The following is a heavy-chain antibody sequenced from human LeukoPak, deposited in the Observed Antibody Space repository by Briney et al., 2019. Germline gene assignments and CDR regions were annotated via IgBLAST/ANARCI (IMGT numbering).Heavy chain of an antibody. J-gene: IGHJ5*02. CDR1: GYTFTSYG. CDR3: ASYYENWFDP. Sequence: ASVKVSCKASGYTFTSYGISWVRQAPGQGLEWMGGIIPIFGTANYAQKFQGRVTITADESTSTAYMELSSLRSEDTAVYYCASYYENWFDPWGQGTLVTVSS. CDR2: IIPIFGTA. D-gene: IGHD3-3*01. V-gene: IGHV1-69*13.